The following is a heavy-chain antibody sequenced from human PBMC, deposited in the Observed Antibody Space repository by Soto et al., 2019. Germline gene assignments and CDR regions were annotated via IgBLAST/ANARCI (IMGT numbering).Heavy chain of an antibody. CDR2: INGDGSTT. CDR3: VRGSVYPWRGDF. V-gene: IGHV3-74*01. D-gene: IGHD3-3*01. CDR1: GFTFSNYW. J-gene: IGHJ4*02. Sequence: EVQLVVSGGDLIQPGGSLRLSCAASGFTFSNYWMHWVRQAPGKGLVWVSRINGDGSTTSYADSVKGRFTISRDNAKNTLSLQMTSLRAEDTAVYYCVRGSVYPWRGDFWGQGTLVTVSS.